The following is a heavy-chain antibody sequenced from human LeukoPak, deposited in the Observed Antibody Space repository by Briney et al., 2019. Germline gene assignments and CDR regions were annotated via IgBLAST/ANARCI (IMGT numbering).Heavy chain of an antibody. J-gene: IGHJ3*02. D-gene: IGHD2-2*01. CDR1: GSSISSYY. V-gene: IGHV4-59*01. CDR3: ARDCSSTSCYDAFDI. CDR2: IYYSGST. Sequence: SETLSLTCTVSGSSISSYYWSWIRQPPGKGLEWIGYIYYSGSTNYNPSLKSRVTISVDTSKNQFSLKLSSVTAADTAVYYCARDCSSTSCYDAFDIWGQGTMVTVSS.